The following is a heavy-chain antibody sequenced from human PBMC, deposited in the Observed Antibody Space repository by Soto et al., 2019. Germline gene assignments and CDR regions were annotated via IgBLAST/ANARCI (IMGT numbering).Heavy chain of an antibody. Sequence: QRQLVESGGGVVQPGRSLRLSCEASGFSLNSYAIHWVRQAPGKGLEWVAVISFDGTHQYYGDSVKGRFSTSRDNSKKAVYLEMSRLTSNDAAVYYCGADCSSVVCYKHNGLDVWGKGTAVTVSA. D-gene: IGHD2-2*01. CDR3: GADCSSVVCYKHNGLDV. CDR1: GFSLNSYA. J-gene: IGHJ6*04. V-gene: IGHV3-30*04. CDR2: ISFDGTHQ.